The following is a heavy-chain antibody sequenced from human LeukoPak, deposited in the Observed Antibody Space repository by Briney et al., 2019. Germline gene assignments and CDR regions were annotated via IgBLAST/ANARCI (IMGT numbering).Heavy chain of an antibody. Sequence: GGSLRLSCAASGFTFSDYYMSWIRQAPGKGLEWVSYISSSGSTIYYADSVKGRFTISRDNAKNSLYLQMNSLRAEDTAVYYCARVSGSGWFLIWFDPWGQGTLVTVSS. CDR1: GFTFSDYY. CDR3: ARVSGSGWFLIWFDP. V-gene: IGHV3-11*01. CDR2: ISSSGSTI. J-gene: IGHJ5*02. D-gene: IGHD6-19*01.